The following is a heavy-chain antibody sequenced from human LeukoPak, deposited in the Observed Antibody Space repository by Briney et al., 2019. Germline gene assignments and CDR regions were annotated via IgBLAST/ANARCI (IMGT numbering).Heavy chain of an antibody. J-gene: IGHJ5*02. D-gene: IGHD3-22*01. CDR1: GYTFTGYY. V-gene: IGHV1-2*06. CDR3: ARDLVRITMIVGGHDNWFDP. CDR2: INPNSGGT. Sequence: ASVKLSCKASGYTFTGYYMHWVRQAPGQGLEWMGRINPNSGGTNYAQKFQGRVTMTRDTSISTAYMELSRLRSDDTAVYYCARDLVRITMIVGGHDNWFDPWGQGTLVTVSS.